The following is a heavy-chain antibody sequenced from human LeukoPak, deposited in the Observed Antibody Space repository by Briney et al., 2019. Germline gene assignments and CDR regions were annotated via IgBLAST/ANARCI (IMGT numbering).Heavy chain of an antibody. J-gene: IGHJ4*02. V-gene: IGHV3-30*02. CDR2: IRYDGSSK. D-gene: IGHD1-14*01. CDR3: ARETPGSRVFDS. Sequence: GGSLRLSCAASGFTFSNYAMHWVRQAPGKGLEWLAYIRYDGSSKYYADFVKGRFTISRDYSKNTLYLQMNSLRADDTAVYYCARETPGSRVFDSWGQGTLVTVSS. CDR1: GFTFSNYA.